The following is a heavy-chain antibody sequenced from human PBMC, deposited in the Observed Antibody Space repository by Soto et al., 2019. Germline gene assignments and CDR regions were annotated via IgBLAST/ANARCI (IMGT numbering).Heavy chain of an antibody. CDR2: INYSGST. Sequence: PSETLSLTCTVSGGSISSGDYYWSWIRQPPGKGLEWIGEINYSGSTYYNPSLKSRVTISLDKSKNQFSLKLTSVTAADTAVYYCARVRIWQQVTRDYHGMDVWGQGTTVTVSS. V-gene: IGHV4-30-4*01. CDR1: GGSISSGDYY. CDR3: ARVRIWQQVTRDYHGMDV. D-gene: IGHD6-13*01. J-gene: IGHJ6*02.